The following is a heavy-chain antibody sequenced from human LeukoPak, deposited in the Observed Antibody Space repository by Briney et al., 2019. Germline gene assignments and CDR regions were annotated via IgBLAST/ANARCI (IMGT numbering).Heavy chain of an antibody. CDR3: ARDFGIAAAGDY. D-gene: IGHD6-13*01. CDR1: GYSISSGYC. Sequence: SETLSLTCTVSGYSISSGYCWGWIRQPPGKGLEWIGSIYHSGSTNYNPSLKSRVTISVDKSKNQFSLKLSSVTAADTAVYYCARDFGIAAAGDYWGQGTLVTVSS. V-gene: IGHV4-38-2*02. CDR2: IYHSGST. J-gene: IGHJ4*02.